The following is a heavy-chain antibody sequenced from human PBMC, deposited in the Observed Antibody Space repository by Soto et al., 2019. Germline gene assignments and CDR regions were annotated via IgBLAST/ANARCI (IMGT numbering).Heavy chain of an antibody. CDR1: GFTFSSYA. D-gene: IGHD6-6*01. CDR2: ISSNGGST. J-gene: IGHJ6*02. Sequence: PGGSLRLSCSASGFTFSSYAMHWVRQAPGKGLEYVSAISSNGGSTYYADSVKGRFTISRDNSKNTLYLQMNSLRAEDTAVFYCAKALGSSSFYGMDVWGQGTTVTVSS. V-gene: IGHV3-64*04. CDR3: AKALGSSSFYGMDV.